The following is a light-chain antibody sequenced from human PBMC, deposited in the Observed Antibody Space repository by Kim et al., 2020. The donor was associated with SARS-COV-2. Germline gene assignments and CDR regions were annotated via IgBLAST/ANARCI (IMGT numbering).Light chain of an antibody. CDR2: RNN. CDR3: SALDSSLSAWV. Sequence: RQNDQLNRAGNRKDVDNEGATWRQQHQGHPPKLLSPRNNSRHTGISERFSASRSGDTASLSITGLQPEDEADDYCSALDSSLSAWVYGGVTQLTVL. CDR1: RKDVDNEG. V-gene: IGLV10-54*01. J-gene: IGLJ3*02.